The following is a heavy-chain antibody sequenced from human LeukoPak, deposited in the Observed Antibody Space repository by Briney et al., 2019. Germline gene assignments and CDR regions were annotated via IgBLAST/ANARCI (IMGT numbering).Heavy chain of an antibody. Sequence: RGESLKISCKGSGYSFTSYWIGWVRQMPGKVLDLRGIIYPGDSDTRYSPSFQGQVTISADKSISTAYLQWSSLKASDTAMYYCARHLTGDQDYFDYWGQGTLVTVSS. V-gene: IGHV5-51*01. CDR1: GYSFTSYW. CDR2: IYPGDSDT. CDR3: ARHLTGDQDYFDY. J-gene: IGHJ4*02. D-gene: IGHD7-27*01.